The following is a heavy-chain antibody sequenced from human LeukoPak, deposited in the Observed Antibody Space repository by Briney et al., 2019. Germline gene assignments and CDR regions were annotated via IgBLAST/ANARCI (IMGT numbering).Heavy chain of an antibody. CDR1: GFTFSDYY. V-gene: IGHV3-53*01. J-gene: IGHJ4*02. CDR2: IYSGGST. CDR3: ARDGNRDGFNLYDY. Sequence: PGGSLRLSCAASGFTFSDYYMSWVRQAPGKGLEWVSVIYSGGSTYYADSVKGRFTISRDNSKNTLYLQMNSLRAEDTAVYYCARDGNRDGFNLYDYWGQGTLVTVSS. D-gene: IGHD5-24*01.